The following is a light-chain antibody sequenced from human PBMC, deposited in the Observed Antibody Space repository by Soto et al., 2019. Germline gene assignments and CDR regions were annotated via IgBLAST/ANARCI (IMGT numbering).Light chain of an antibody. CDR2: AAS. Sequence: DIQMTQSPSSVSASVGDRVAITCRASQGISNWLAWYQQKPGKAPSLLIHAASSLQSGVPSRFSGSGYGTDFTLTISSLQPEDFATYFCQQANSLPVTFGPGTKVDIK. V-gene: IGKV1-12*01. CDR1: QGISNW. CDR3: QQANSLPVT. J-gene: IGKJ3*01.